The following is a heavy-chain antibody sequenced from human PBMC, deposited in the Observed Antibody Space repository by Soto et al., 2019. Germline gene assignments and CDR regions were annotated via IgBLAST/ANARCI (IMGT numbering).Heavy chain of an antibody. CDR1: GFTFSSSW. V-gene: IGHV3-7*01. CDR3: AGDSIEGDTGFDY. J-gene: IGHJ4*02. D-gene: IGHD1-26*01. CDR2: IKQDGSEK. Sequence: GGSLRLSCAASGFTFSSSWMSWVRQAPGKGLEWVANIKQDGSEKYYVDSVKDRITISRDKAKNSRYLQMNSLRAEDKAVYYCAGDSIEGDTGFDYWGQGTLVTVSS.